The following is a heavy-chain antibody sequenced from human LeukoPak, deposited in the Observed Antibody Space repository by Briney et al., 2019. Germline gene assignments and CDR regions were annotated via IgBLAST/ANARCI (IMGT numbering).Heavy chain of an antibody. CDR1: GFTFSSYW. CDR2: ISSDGTTT. Sequence: GGSLRLSCAASGFTFSSYWMHWVRQAPGKGLVWVSLISSDGTTTRYADSVKGRFTISRDNAKNTLYLQMNSLRAEDTAVYYCARDLTGSIDYWGQGTLVTVSA. D-gene: IGHD3-9*01. V-gene: IGHV3-74*01. J-gene: IGHJ4*02. CDR3: ARDLTGSIDY.